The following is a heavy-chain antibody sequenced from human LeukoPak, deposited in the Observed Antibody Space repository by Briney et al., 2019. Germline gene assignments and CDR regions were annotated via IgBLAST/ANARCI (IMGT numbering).Heavy chain of an antibody. V-gene: IGHV4-31*03. D-gene: IGHD5-12*01. CDR3: ARGVMWLRLYYMDV. Sequence: SETLSLTCTVSGGSISSGGYYWSWIRQHPGKGLEWIGYIYYSGSTYYNPSLKSRVTISVDTSKNQFSLKLSSVTAADTAVYYCARGVMWLRLYYMDVWGKGTTVTVSS. CDR1: GGSISSGGYY. J-gene: IGHJ6*03. CDR2: IYYSGST.